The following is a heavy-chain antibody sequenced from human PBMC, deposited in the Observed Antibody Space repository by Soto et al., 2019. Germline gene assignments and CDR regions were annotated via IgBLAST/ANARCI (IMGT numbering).Heavy chain of an antibody. CDR1: EYKFADFC. CDR3: ATSRQDIWNSYYTASLDY. J-gene: IGHJ4*02. CDR2: IYPGDSDT. D-gene: IGHD3-3*01. Sequence: NGAEYKFADFCSRRLRKKHGKGLEWMGIIYPGDSDTRYSPSFQGQVTISADKSISTAYLQWSSLKASDTAMYYCATSRQDIWNSYYTASLDYSGQRTLVTVSS. V-gene: IGHV5-51*01.